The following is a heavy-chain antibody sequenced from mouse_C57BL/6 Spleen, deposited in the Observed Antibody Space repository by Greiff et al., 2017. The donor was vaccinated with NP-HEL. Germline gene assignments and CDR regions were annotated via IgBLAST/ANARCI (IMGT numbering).Heavy chain of an antibody. J-gene: IGHJ3*01. CDR2: IYPRSGNT. V-gene: IGHV1-81*01. CDR3: ACSAISDGYYGDAY. Sequence: VQLQQSGAELARPGASVKLSCKASGYTFTSYGISWVKQRTGQGLAWIGEIYPRSGNTYYNEKFKGKATLTADKSSSTAYMELRILTSEDSAVYVCACSAISDGYYGDAYWGQGTLVTVSA. CDR1: GYTFTSYG. D-gene: IGHD2-3*01.